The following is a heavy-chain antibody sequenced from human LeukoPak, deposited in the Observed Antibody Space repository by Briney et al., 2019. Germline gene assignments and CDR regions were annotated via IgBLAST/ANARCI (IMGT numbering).Heavy chain of an antibody. V-gene: IGHV3-48*01. Sequence: GGSLRLSCLASGFTFGDYSMNWVRQAPGKGLEWVSYISSSSRDIYYAESVKGRFTISRGNTRSSLYLQMNSLRVEDTGVYYCARDGGRWLQSYYFDFWGQGTVVTVSS. CDR1: GFTFGDYS. CDR3: ARDGGRWLQSYYFDF. CDR2: ISSSSRDI. D-gene: IGHD5-24*01. J-gene: IGHJ4*02.